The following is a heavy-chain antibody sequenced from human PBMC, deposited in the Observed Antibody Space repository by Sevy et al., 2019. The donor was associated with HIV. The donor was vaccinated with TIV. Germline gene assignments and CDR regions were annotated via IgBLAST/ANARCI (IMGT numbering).Heavy chain of an antibody. CDR1: GGSISSYF. J-gene: IGHJ4*02. CDR3: ARDSTTRPGVLDY. V-gene: IGHV4-59*01. Sequence: SETLSLTCSVSGGSISSYFWTWVRQSPGKGLEWIGNIYFTGNTDYSPSLKSRVTLSLDTSNSQLYLNLKSVTAADTAIYFCARDSTTRPGVLDYWGQGTLVTVSS. CDR2: IYFTGNT. D-gene: IGHD1-1*01.